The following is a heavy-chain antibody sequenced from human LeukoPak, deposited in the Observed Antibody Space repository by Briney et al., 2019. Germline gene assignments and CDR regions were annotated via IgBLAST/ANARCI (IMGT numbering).Heavy chain of an antibody. V-gene: IGHV3-74*03. CDR3: ARDRGSSTTFFDI. D-gene: IGHD2-2*01. J-gene: IGHJ3*02. Sequence: PGGSLRLSCAASGLTFSTHWMPWVRHAPGKGLVWVSRIYSDENYTTYADSVKGRFTISRDNAKNTLYLQMNSLRAEDTAVYYCARDRGSSTTFFDIWGQGTMVTVSS. CDR1: GLTFSTHW. CDR2: IYSDENYT.